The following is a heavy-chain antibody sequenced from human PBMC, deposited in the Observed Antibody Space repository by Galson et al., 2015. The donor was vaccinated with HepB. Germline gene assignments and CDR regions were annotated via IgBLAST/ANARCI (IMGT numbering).Heavy chain of an antibody. CDR1: GFTFSSYA. CDR3: AREEEVAEIDY. Sequence: SLRLSCAASGFTFSSYAMRWVRQAPGKGLEWVAVISYDGSNKYYADSVKGRFTISRDNSKNTLYLQMNSLRAEDTAVYYCAREEEVAEIDYWGQGTLVTVSS. J-gene: IGHJ4*02. CDR2: ISYDGSNK. V-gene: IGHV3-30*04. D-gene: IGHD5-12*01.